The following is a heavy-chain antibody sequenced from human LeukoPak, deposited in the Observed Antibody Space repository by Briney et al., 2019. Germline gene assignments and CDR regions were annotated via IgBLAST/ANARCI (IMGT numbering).Heavy chain of an antibody. J-gene: IGHJ6*02. D-gene: IGHD6-13*01. CDR2: INHSGST. CDR3: ARWVPIAAAGTDYYYGMDV. CDR1: GGSFSGYY. Sequence: SETLSLTCAVYGGSFSGYYWSWIRQPPGKGLEWVGEINHSGSTNYNPSLKSRVTISVDTSKNQFSLKLSSVTAADTAVYYCARWVPIAAAGTDYYYGMDVWGQGTTVTVSS. V-gene: IGHV4-34*01.